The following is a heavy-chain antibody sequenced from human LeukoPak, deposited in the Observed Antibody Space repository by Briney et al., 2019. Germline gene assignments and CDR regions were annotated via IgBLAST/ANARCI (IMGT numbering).Heavy chain of an antibody. Sequence: GGSLRLSCAASGFTFSSYAMSWVRQAPGKGLEWVSAISGSGGSTYYADSVKGRFTISRDNSKNTQYLQMNSLRAEDTAVYCCAKELRTYCSGGSCYWAKYFDYWGQGTLVTVSS. J-gene: IGHJ4*02. D-gene: IGHD2-15*01. CDR3: AKELRTYCSGGSCYWAKYFDY. V-gene: IGHV3-23*01. CDR1: GFTFSSYA. CDR2: ISGSGGST.